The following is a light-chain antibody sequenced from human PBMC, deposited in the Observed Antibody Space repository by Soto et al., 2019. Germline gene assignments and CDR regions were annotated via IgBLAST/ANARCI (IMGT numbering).Light chain of an antibody. J-gene: IGLJ2*01. Sequence: QSVLTQAPSASGTPGQSVTISCSGSDSNIGSNTVNWYQQLPGMAPKHLIYANFQRSSGVPDRFSASKSGTSTSLAIIGVQSEEEAHYYCSIWDDGLSGWVFGGGTKLTVL. CDR3: SIWDDGLSGWV. V-gene: IGLV1-44*01. CDR1: DSNIGSNT. CDR2: ANF.